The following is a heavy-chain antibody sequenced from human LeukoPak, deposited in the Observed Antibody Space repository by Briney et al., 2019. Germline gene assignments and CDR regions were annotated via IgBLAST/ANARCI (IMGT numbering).Heavy chain of an antibody. Sequence: SETLSLTCAVYGGSFSGYYWSWIRQPPGKGLEWIGEIYHSGSTNYNPSLKSRVTISVDTSKNQFSLKLNSVTAADTAVYYCATVASGWYPDYWGQGALVTVSS. CDR2: IYHSGST. V-gene: IGHV4-34*01. J-gene: IGHJ4*02. CDR1: GGSFSGYY. D-gene: IGHD6-19*01. CDR3: ATVASGWYPDY.